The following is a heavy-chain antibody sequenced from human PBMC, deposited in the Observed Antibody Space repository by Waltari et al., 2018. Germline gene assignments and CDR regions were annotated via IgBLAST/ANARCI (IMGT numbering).Heavy chain of an antibody. V-gene: IGHV3-53*01. D-gene: IGHD4-17*01. CDR1: GFTVSSNY. Sequence: EVQLVESGGGLIQPGGSLRLSCAASGFTVSSNYMSWVRQAPGEGREWVSVIYGGVSTYYADSVKGRFTISRDNSKNTLYLQMNSLRAEDTAVYYCAMGKGTTRYYYGMDVWGQGTTVTVSS. CDR2: IYGGVST. J-gene: IGHJ6*02. CDR3: AMGKGTTRYYYGMDV.